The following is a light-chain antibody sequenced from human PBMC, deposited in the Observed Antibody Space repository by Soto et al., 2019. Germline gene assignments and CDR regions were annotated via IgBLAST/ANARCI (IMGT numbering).Light chain of an antibody. CDR2: DVT. J-gene: IGLJ1*01. CDR1: SSDVGGFDY. CDR3: CSYTSSNTYV. Sequence: QSVLTQPASVSGSLGEWITISCTGTSSDVGGFDYVSWYQHQPGKAPKLIIYDVTSRPSGVSSHFSGSKSGNTASLTISGLLAEDEADYHCCSYTSSNTYVFGTGTKVTVL. V-gene: IGLV2-14*03.